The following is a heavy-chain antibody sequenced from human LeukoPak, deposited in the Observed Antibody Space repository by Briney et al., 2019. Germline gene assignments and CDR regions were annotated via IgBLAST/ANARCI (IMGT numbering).Heavy chain of an antibody. CDR2: IIPNSGGT. Sequence: GASVKVSCKASGYTFTGYYMHWVRQAPGQGLEWMGWIIPNSGGTNYAQQFQGRVTMTRDTSISTAYMELTRLRSDDTAVYYCARGSYSSSTDYWGQGTLVTVSS. CDR3: ARGSYSSSTDY. V-gene: IGHV1-2*02. CDR1: GYTFTGYY. D-gene: IGHD6-6*01. J-gene: IGHJ4*02.